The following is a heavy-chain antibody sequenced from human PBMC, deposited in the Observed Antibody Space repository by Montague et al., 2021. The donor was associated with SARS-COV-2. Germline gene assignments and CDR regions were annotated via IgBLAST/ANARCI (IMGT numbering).Heavy chain of an antibody. CDR2: IYTSGST. CDR3: ASEQIVVVPAAPYYYYGMDV. Sequence: TLSLTCTVSGGSISSGSYYWSWIRQPAGKGLEWIGRIYTSGSTNYNPSLKSRVTISVDTSKNQFSLKLSSVTAAGTAVYYCASEQIVVVPAAPYYYYGMDVWGQGTTVTVSS. CDR1: GGSISSGSYY. V-gene: IGHV4-61*02. J-gene: IGHJ6*02. D-gene: IGHD2-2*01.